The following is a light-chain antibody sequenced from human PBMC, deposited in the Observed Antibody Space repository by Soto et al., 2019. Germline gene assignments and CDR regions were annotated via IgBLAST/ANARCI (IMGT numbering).Light chain of an antibody. V-gene: IGLV2-14*03. CDR1: SSDVGSNNY. Sequence: QSALTQPASVSASPGQSITISCTGTSSDVGSNNYVSWYRQHPGRVPKLIIHDVTNRPSGVSNRFSGSKSGNTASLTISGLQAEDESDYYCTSYTGRDPLLVFGTGTKLTVL. CDR3: TSYTGRDPLLV. CDR2: DVT. J-gene: IGLJ1*01.